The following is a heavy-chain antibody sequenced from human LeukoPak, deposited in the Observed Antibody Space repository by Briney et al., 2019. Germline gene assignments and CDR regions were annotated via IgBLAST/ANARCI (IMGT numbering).Heavy chain of an antibody. CDR3: ARDPHIAAAGTIFNY. Sequence: GGSLRLSCAVSGFTFSSCSMNWVRQAPGKGLEWVSYISSSSSTIYYADSVKGRFTISRDNAKNSLYLQMNSLRDEDSAVYYCARDPHIAAAGTIFNYWGQGTLVTVSS. V-gene: IGHV3-48*02. D-gene: IGHD6-13*01. J-gene: IGHJ4*02. CDR1: GFTFSSCS. CDR2: ISSSSSTI.